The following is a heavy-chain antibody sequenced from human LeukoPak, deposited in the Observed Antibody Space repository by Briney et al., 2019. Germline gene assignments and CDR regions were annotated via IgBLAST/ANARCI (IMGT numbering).Heavy chain of an antibody. Sequence: PGGSLRLSCAASGFTFSSYWMSWVRQAPGKGLEWVSGISWNSGSIGYADSVKGRFTISRDNAKNSLYLQMNSLRAEDTALYYCAKASVTSYYFDYWGQGTLVTVSS. D-gene: IGHD4-17*01. V-gene: IGHV3-9*01. J-gene: IGHJ4*02. CDR1: GFTFSSYW. CDR2: ISWNSGSI. CDR3: AKASVTSYYFDY.